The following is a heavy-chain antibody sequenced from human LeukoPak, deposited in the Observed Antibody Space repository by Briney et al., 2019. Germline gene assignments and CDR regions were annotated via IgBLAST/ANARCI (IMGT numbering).Heavy chain of an antibody. Sequence: GGSLRLSCAASGFTFSSYAMHWVRQAPGKGLEWVAVISYDGSNKYYADSVKGRFTISRDNSKNTLYLQMNSLRAEDTAVYYCAKFPTAYYYDSSGYYSMGWLDYRGQGTLVTVSS. CDR3: AKFPTAYYYDSSGYYSMGWLDY. CDR1: GFTFSSYA. D-gene: IGHD3-22*01. CDR2: ISYDGSNK. V-gene: IGHV3-30*04. J-gene: IGHJ4*02.